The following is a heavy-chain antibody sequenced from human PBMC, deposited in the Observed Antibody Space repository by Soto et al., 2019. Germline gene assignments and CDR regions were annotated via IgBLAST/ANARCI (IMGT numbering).Heavy chain of an antibody. Sequence: SATLSLTCTVSGDSISNTSYFWGWIRQPPGKGLEWIGSIYHSGTTYHNPSLKSRITISVDTSKNRFSLRVSSVTAADTAVYYCATHYGGVVNNWGQGTLVTVSS. CDR2: IYHSGTT. CDR1: GDSISNTSYF. J-gene: IGHJ4*02. D-gene: IGHD3-16*01. V-gene: IGHV4-39*01. CDR3: ATHYGGVVNN.